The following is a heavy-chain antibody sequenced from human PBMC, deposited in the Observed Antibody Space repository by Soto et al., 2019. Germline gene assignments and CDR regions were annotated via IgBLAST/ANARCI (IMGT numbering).Heavy chain of an antibody. V-gene: IGHV3-30*18. D-gene: IGHD3-10*01. CDR3: AKRVGGDGWAPGY. CDR1: GFTFSDYA. J-gene: IGHJ4*02. CDR2: IPYDGSNK. Sequence: QVQLVESGGGVVQPGRSLRLSCAASGFTFSDYAMHWVRQPPGKGLEWVAAIPYDGSNKYYADSVKGRFTISRDNSKNTLYLQMNSLTAEDTAVYSCAKRVGGDGWAPGYWGQGTLVTVSS.